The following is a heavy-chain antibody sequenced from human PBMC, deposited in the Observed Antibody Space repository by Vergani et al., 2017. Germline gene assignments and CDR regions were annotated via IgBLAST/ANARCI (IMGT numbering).Heavy chain of an antibody. CDR2: ISYDGSNK. Sequence: QVQLVESGGGVVQPGRSLRLSCAASGFTFSSYGMHWVRQAPGTGLEWVAVISYDGSNKYYADSVKGRFTISRDNSKNTLYLQMNSLRAEDTAVYYCAKVLFLGGSFDYWGQGTLVTVSS. CDR3: AKVLFLGGSFDY. J-gene: IGHJ4*02. CDR1: GFTFSSYG. V-gene: IGHV3-30*18. D-gene: IGHD2-15*01.